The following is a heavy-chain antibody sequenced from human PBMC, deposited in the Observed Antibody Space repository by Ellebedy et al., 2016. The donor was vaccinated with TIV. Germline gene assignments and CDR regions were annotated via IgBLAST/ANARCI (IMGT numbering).Heavy chain of an antibody. CDR2: ISSSSSTI. CDR1: GFTFSSYS. J-gene: IGHJ6*02. CDR3: ARVPRYYYYGMDV. Sequence: GESLKISXAASGFTFSSYSMNWVRQAPGKGLEWVSYISSSSSTIYYADSVKGRFTISRDNAKNSLYLQMNSLRDEDTAVYYCARVPRYYYYGMDVWGQGTTVTVSS. V-gene: IGHV3-48*02.